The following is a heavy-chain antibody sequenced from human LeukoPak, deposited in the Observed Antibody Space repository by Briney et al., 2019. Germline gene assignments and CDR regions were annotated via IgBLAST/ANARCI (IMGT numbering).Heavy chain of an antibody. J-gene: IGHJ4*02. D-gene: IGHD3/OR15-3a*01. CDR1: GFTFSSYA. Sequence: PGGSLRLSCAASGFTFSSYAMHWVRQAPGNGLEYVSAISSNGGSTYYANSVKGRFTISRHNSKTTLYLQMGSLRAEDMAVYYCAREGLGRSYYFDYWGQGTLVTVSS. CDR3: AREGLGRSYYFDY. V-gene: IGHV3-64*01. CDR2: ISSNGGST.